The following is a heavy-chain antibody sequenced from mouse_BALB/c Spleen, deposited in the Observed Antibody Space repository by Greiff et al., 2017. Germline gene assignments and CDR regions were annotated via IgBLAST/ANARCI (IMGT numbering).Heavy chain of an antibody. CDR1: GDSITSGY. V-gene: IGHV3-8*02. Sequence: EVKLLESGPSLVKPSQTLSLTCSVTGDSITSGYWNWIRKFPGNKLEYMGYISYSGSTYYNPSLKSRISITRDTSKNQYYLQLNSVTTEDTATYYCARRDRYDGAWFAYWGQGTLVTVSA. CDR3: ARRDRYDGAWFAY. CDR2: ISYSGST. J-gene: IGHJ3*01. D-gene: IGHD2-14*01.